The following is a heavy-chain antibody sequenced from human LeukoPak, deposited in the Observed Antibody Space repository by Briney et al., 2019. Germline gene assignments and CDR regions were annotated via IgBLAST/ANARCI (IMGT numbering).Heavy chain of an antibody. J-gene: IGHJ3*02. V-gene: IGHV3-23*01. D-gene: IGHD3-16*01. CDR3: AKVVITFGGVIQAFDI. CDR2: ISGSGGST. CDR1: GFTFSSYA. Sequence: GGSVRLSCAASGFTFSSYAMSWVRQAPGKGLEWVSAISGSGGSTYYADSVKGRFTISRDNSKNTLYLQMNSLRAEDTAVYYCAKVVITFGGVIQAFDIWGQGTMVTVSS.